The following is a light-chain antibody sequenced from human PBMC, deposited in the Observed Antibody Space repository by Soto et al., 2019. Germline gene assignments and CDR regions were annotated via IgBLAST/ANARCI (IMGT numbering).Light chain of an antibody. V-gene: IGKV3-20*01. CDR2: GAS. CDR1: QNVSSNL. CDR3: QKYGNFWT. Sequence: IVFTRSTMNLPLAPCEIATLRCRASQNVSSNLLVWYQQHPGQAPRLLIYGASSRATGIPDRFSGSGSGTDFSLTIRRLEPDDFAVYYCQKYGNFWTSGHGTNVDIK. J-gene: IGKJ1*01.